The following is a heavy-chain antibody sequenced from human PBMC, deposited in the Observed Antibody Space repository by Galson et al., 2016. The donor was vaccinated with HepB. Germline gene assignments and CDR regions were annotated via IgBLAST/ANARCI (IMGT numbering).Heavy chain of an antibody. J-gene: IGHJ3*02. CDR1: GFTFRSYG. Sequence: SLRLSCAASGFTFRSYGMHWVRQAPGKGLEWVAVISYDGSKKYYADSVKGRFTISRDNSKNTLYVQMNSLRVEDTAVYYCSRDLAGALDIWGQGTMVTVSS. V-gene: IGHV3-33*05. CDR3: SRDLAGALDI. CDR2: ISYDGSKK.